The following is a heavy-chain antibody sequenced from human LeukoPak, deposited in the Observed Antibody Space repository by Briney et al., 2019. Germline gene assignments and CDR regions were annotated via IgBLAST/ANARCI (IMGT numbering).Heavy chain of an antibody. J-gene: IGHJ4*02. Sequence: PSQTLSLTCTVSGGSISSGNYHWSWIRQPAGKGLEWIGRINTSGSTKDNPSLKSRVTISIDMSKNQFSLYLTSVTAADTAVYYCAREETYYYDTSGYYLYYFDYWGQGTLVTVSS. CDR3: AREETYYYDTSGYYLYYFDY. CDR2: INTSGST. D-gene: IGHD3-22*01. CDR1: GGSISSGNYH. V-gene: IGHV4-61*02.